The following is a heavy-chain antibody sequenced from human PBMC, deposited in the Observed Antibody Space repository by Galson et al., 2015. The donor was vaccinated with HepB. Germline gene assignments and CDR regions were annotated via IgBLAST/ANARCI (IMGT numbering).Heavy chain of an antibody. CDR1: GFTFSDHS. CDR2: ISSRSSYI. Sequence: SLRLSCAVSGFTFSDHSMNWFRRAPGKGLEWVSSISSRSSYIYYADSVKGRFTISRDNAKNSLDLQMNSLRVEDTAVYYCTREGWGYYGSGSHYTDYYYKGMDVWGQGTTVTVSS. CDR3: TREGWGYYGSGSHYTDYYYKGMDV. D-gene: IGHD3-10*01. J-gene: IGHJ6*02. V-gene: IGHV3-21*04.